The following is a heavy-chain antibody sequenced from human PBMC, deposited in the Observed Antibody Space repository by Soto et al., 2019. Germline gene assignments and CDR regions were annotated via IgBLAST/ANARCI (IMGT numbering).Heavy chain of an antibody. Sequence: GGSLRLSCAASGFTFTSYWMHWVRQAPGKGLVWVSRVNSEGSSTYYGDSVKGRFTISRDNAENTVHLQMNILRAEDTAVYYCARGPRTDPYYFDYWGQGTVVTVSS. D-gene: IGHD3-10*01. CDR1: GFTFTSYW. CDR3: ARGPRTDPYYFDY. V-gene: IGHV3-74*01. J-gene: IGHJ4*02. CDR2: VNSEGSST.